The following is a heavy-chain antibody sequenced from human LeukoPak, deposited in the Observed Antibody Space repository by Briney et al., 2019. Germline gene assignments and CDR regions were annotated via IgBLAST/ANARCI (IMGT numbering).Heavy chain of an antibody. CDR1: GFTFSSYA. V-gene: IGHV3-30*04. CDR2: ISYDGSNK. J-gene: IGHJ6*03. Sequence: GGSLRLSCAASGFTFSSYAMHWVRQAPGKGLEWVAVISYDGSNKYYADSVKGRFTISRDNAKNSLYLQMNSLRADDTAVYYCARDRHYYYMDVWGKGTTVTVSS. CDR3: ARDRHYYYMDV.